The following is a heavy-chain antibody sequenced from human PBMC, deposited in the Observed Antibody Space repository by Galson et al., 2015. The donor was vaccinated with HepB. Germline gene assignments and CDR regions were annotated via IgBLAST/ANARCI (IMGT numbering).Heavy chain of an antibody. CDR2: INSDGSST. CDR1: GFTFSSYW. CDR3: ARGAWMVRGVIMTDGRADY. V-gene: IGHV3-74*01. Sequence: SLRLSCAASGFTFSSYWMHWVRQAPGKGLVWVSRINSDGSSTSYADSVKGRFTISRDNAKNTLYLQMNSLRAEDTAVYYCARGAWMVRGVIMTDGRADYWGQGTLVTVSS. J-gene: IGHJ4*02. D-gene: IGHD3-10*01.